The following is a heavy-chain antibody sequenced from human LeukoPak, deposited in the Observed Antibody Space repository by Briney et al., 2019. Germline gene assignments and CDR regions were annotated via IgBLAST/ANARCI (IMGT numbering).Heavy chain of an antibody. D-gene: IGHD3-22*01. CDR3: ARANSGYKVWYYYYYMDV. V-gene: IGHV4-59*11. Sequence: SETLSLTCTVSGCSISSHYWSWIRQPPGKGLEWIGYIYYSGSTNYNPSLKSRVTISVDTSKNQFSLKLSSVTAADTAVYYCARANSGYKVWYYYYYMDVWGKGTTVTVSS. J-gene: IGHJ6*03. CDR1: GCSISSHY. CDR2: IYYSGST.